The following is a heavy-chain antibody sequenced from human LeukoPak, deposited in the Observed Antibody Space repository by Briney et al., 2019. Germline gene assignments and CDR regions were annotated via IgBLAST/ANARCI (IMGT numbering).Heavy chain of an antibody. CDR3: ARVDTAMEGSKYYFDY. D-gene: IGHD5-18*01. CDR2: IYSGGST. V-gene: IGHV3-53*04. Sequence: PGGSLRLSCAASGFTVSSNYMSWVRQAPGKGLEWVSVIYSGGSTYYADSVKGRFTISRHNSKNTLYLQMNSLRAEDTAVYYCARVDTAMEGSKYYFDYWGQGTLVTVSS. CDR1: GFTVSSNY. J-gene: IGHJ4*02.